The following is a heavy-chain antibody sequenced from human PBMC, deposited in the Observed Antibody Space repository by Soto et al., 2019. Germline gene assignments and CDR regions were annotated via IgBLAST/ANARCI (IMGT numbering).Heavy chain of an antibody. CDR1: GGSFSGYY. V-gene: IGHV4-34*01. Sequence: ASETLSLTCAVYGGSFSGYYWTWIRQPPGTGLEWIGEINHSGSTNYNPSLKSRVTISVDTSKNQFSLMLTSVTAADTALYYCARVKITGLFDYWGQGTLVTVSS. J-gene: IGHJ4*02. CDR3: ARVKITGLFDY. CDR2: INHSGST. D-gene: IGHD2-8*02.